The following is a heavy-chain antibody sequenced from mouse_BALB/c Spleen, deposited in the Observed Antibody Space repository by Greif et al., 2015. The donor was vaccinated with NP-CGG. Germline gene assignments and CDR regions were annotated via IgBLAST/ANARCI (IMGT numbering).Heavy chain of an antibody. D-gene: IGHD2-2*01. J-gene: IGHJ3*01. CDR1: GFNIKDTY. CDR3: ARWVYGYDEGFAY. V-gene: IGHV14-3*02. Sequence: VQLQQSGAELVKPGASVKLSCTASGFNIKDTYMHWVKQRPEQGLEWIGRIDPANGNTKYDPKFQGKATTTADTSSNTAYLQLSSLTSEDTAVYYCARWVYGYDEGFAYWGQGTLVTVSA. CDR2: IDPANGNT.